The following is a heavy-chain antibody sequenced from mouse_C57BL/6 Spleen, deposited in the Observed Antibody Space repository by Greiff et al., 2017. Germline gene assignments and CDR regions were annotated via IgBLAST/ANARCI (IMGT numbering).Heavy chain of an antibody. Sequence: QVQLHQPGAELVRPGSSVKLSCKASGYTFTSYWMHWVKQRPIQGLEWIGNIDPSDSETHYNQKFKDKATLTVDKSSSTAYMQLSSLTSEDSAVYYCAREEGSNYSVWFAYWGQGTLVTVSA. J-gene: IGHJ3*01. CDR3: AREEGSNYSVWFAY. V-gene: IGHV1-52*01. D-gene: IGHD2-5*01. CDR2: IDPSDSET. CDR1: GYTFTSYW.